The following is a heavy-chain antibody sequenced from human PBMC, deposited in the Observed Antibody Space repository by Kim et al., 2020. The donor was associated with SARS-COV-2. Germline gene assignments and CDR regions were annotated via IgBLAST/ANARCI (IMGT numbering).Heavy chain of an antibody. CDR2: ISSSGSTI. V-gene: IGHV3-48*03. Sequence: GGSLRLSCAASGFTFSSYEMNWVRQAPGKGLEWVSYISSSGSTIYYADSVKGRFTISRDNAKNSLYLQMNSLRAEDTAVYYCARTERNEGTTVTTSVPPDYYYYYGMDVWGQRTTVSLSS. J-gene: IGHJ6*02. CDR3: ARTERNEGTTVTTSVPPDYYYYYGMDV. D-gene: IGHD4-17*01. CDR1: GFTFSSYE.